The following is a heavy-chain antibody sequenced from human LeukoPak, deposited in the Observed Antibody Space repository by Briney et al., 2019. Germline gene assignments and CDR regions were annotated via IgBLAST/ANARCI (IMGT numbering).Heavy chain of an antibody. CDR2: ISYDGSNK. D-gene: IGHD5-12*01. J-gene: IGHJ4*02. CDR3: AKDRSNIVATLDY. CDR1: GFTFSSYG. Sequence: GRSLRLSCAASGFTFSSYGMHGVRQAPGKGLEWVAVISYDGSNKYYADSVKGRFTISRDNSKNTLYLQMNSLRAEDTAVYYCAKDRSNIVATLDYWGQGTLVTVSS. V-gene: IGHV3-30*18.